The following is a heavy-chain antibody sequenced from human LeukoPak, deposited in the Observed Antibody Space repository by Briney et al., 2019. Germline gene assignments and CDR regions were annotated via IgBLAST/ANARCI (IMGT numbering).Heavy chain of an antibody. J-gene: IGHJ4*02. Sequence: GSLRLSCAASGFTFSSYSMNWVRQAPGKGLEWVSSISSSSSYIYYADSVKGRFTISRDNAKNSLYLQMNSLRAEDTAVYYCARAGGSGWYGDYWGQGTLVTVSS. CDR1: GFTFSSYS. CDR3: ARAGGSGWYGDY. CDR2: ISSSSSYI. V-gene: IGHV3-21*01. D-gene: IGHD6-19*01.